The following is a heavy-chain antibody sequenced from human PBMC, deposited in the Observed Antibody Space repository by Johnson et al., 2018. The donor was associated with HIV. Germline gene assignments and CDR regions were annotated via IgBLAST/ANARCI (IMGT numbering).Heavy chain of an antibody. CDR1: GFTFNDNW. D-gene: IGHD5-18*01. CDR2: IKQDGREK. CDR3: AREPRLLTDAFDI. J-gene: IGHJ3*02. V-gene: IGHV3-7*01. Sequence: MQLVESGGGLVQPGGSLRLSCAASGFTFNDNWMGWVRQAPGKGLEWVANIKQDGREKYYVDSVKGRFTISRGNSKNTLYLQMNSLRVEDTAVYYCAREPRLLTDAFDIWGQGTMVTVSS.